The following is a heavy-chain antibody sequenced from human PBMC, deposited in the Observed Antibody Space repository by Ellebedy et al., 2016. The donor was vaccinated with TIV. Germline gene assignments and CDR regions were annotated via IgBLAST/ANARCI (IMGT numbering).Heavy chain of an antibody. Sequence: PGGSLRLSCVASGFTFNSFAMSWVRQAPGKGLEWVSTISNSGESTNNADSGKGRLTISRDNSKNTLYLQMNGLRAEDTAVYYCAKDRIVGARKFDDWGQGTLVTVSS. CDR3: AKDRIVGARKFDD. J-gene: IGHJ4*02. CDR2: ISNSGEST. CDR1: GFTFNSFA. V-gene: IGHV3-23*01. D-gene: IGHD1-26*01.